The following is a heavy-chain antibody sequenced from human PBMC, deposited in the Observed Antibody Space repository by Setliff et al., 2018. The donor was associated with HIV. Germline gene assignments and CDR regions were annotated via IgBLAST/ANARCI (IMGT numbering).Heavy chain of an antibody. CDR3: ARLMPNWDYFDY. Sequence: SETLSLTCTVSGASISSGNWWSWVRQSPGKGLEWIGEIFHTGSTNYNPSLKSRVTISVDTSKNHFSLNVSSLTAADTALYFCARLMPNWDYFDYWGPGILVTVSS. V-gene: IGHV4-4*02. CDR1: GASISSGNW. J-gene: IGHJ4*02. CDR2: IFHTGST. D-gene: IGHD2-2*01.